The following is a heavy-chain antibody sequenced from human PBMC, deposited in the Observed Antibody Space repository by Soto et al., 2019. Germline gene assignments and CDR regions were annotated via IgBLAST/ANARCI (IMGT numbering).Heavy chain of an antibody. J-gene: IGHJ5*02. CDR1: GFTFSSHG. V-gene: IGHV3-33*01. CDR2: IWYDGSNK. Sequence: QVQLVESGGGVVQPGRSLRLSCAASGFTFSSHGMHWVRQAPGKGLEWVAVIWYDGSNKYYAESVKGRFTISRDNAKDTLYLKMNSLREEDTAVYYWARWSNNKVVAPWGQGTLVTVSS. D-gene: IGHD1-1*01. CDR3: ARWSNNKVVAP.